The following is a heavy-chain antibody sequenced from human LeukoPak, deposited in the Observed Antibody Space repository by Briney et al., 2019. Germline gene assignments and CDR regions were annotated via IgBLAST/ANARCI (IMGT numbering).Heavy chain of an antibody. D-gene: IGHD3-10*01. CDR1: GFTFSNYA. J-gene: IGHJ4*02. CDR2: ISFSSSYI. V-gene: IGHV3-21*01. CDR3: ARDLMYYGSGSFSSGSYYSDY. Sequence: PGGSLRLSCAASGFTFSNYAMTWVCQAPGKGLEWVSSISFSSSYISYADSVKGRFTISRDNAKNSLYLQMNSLRAEDTAVYYCARDLMYYGSGSFSSGSYYSDYWGQGTLVTVSS.